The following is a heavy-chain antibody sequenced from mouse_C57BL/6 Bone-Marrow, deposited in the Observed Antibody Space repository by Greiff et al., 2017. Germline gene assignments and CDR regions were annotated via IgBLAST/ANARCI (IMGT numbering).Heavy chain of an antibody. Sequence: QVQLQQSGAELVKPGASVTMSCKASGYTFTTYPLEWMKQNHGKSLEWIGNFHPYNDDTKYNEKFKGKATLTVEKSSSTVYLRLSRLTSDDSAVYYSARGGNYGGYYFDYWGQGTTLTVSS. J-gene: IGHJ2*01. CDR1: GYTFTTYP. CDR2: FHPYNDDT. D-gene: IGHD2-1*01. V-gene: IGHV1-47*01. CDR3: ARGGNYGGYYFDY.